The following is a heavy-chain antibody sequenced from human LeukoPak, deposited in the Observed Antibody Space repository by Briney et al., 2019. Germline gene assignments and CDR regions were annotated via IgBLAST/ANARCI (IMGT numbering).Heavy chain of an antibody. V-gene: IGHV7-4-1*01. Sequence: ASVKVSCKASGYSFTTYAMNWLRQAPGQGLEWMGWINPNTGNPTYAPGFTGRFVFSLDTSVSTAYYCARAYQPLGGLSLPDYWGQGTLVTVSS. CDR1: GYSFTTYA. CDR3: Y. D-gene: IGHD3-16*02. J-gene: IGHJ4*02. CDR2: INPNTGNP.